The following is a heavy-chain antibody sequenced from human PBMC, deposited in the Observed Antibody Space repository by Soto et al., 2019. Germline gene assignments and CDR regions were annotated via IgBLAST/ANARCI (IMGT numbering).Heavy chain of an antibody. CDR3: ARGAYSSSFWYFDL. D-gene: IGHD6-6*01. J-gene: IGHJ2*01. V-gene: IGHV1-69*12. CDR2: IIPIFGTA. CDR1: GGTFSSYA. Sequence: QVQLVQSGAEVKKPGSSVKVSCKASGGTFSSYAISWVRQAPGQGLEWMGGIIPIFGTANYAQKFQGRVTXXAXEXRSTAYMELSSLRSEDTAVYYCARGAYSSSFWYFDLWGRGTLVTVSS.